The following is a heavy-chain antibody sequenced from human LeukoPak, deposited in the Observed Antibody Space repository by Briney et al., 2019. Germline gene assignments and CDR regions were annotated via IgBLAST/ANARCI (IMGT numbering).Heavy chain of an antibody. CDR1: GFTFSNYD. Sequence: GGSLRLSCAASGFTFSNYDMHWVRQAPGKGLEWVAVIWFDGGNKFYADSVKGRFTISRDNSKNTLYLQMNSLRAEDTAVYYCASSAGALIDCWGQGTLVTVSS. D-gene: IGHD6-19*01. J-gene: IGHJ4*02. CDR3: ASSAGALIDC. CDR2: IWFDGGNK. V-gene: IGHV3-33*01.